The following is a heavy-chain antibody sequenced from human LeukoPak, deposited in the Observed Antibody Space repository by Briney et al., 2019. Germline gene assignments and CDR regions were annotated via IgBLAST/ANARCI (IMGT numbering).Heavy chain of an antibody. Sequence: GASVKVSCKASGGTFSSYAISWVRQAPGQGLEWMGRIIPILGIANYAQKFQGRVTITADKSTSTAYMELSSLRSEGTAVYYCASGVGATAEFDYWGQGTLVTVSS. CDR3: ASGVGATAEFDY. J-gene: IGHJ4*02. CDR2: IIPILGIA. CDR1: GGTFSSYA. D-gene: IGHD1-26*01. V-gene: IGHV1-69*04.